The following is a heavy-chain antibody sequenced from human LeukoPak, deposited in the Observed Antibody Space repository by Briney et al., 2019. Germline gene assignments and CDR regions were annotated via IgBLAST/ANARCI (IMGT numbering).Heavy chain of an antibody. Sequence: PGRSLRLSCAASGFTVDDYAMHWVRQAPGKGLEWVSGISWNSGSIGYADSVKGRFTIPRDNAKNSLYLQMNSLRAEDTALYYCAKDIRSTSVGRYYYYYGMDVWGQGTTVTVSS. CDR1: GFTVDDYA. CDR3: AKDIRSTSVGRYYYYYGMDV. CDR2: ISWNSGSI. V-gene: IGHV3-9*01. J-gene: IGHJ6*02.